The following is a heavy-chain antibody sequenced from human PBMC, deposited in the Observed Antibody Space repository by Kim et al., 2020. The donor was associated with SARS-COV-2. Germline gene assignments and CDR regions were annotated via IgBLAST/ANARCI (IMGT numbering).Heavy chain of an antibody. Sequence: SETLSLTCAVYGGSFSGYYWSWIRQPPGKGLEWIGEINHSGSTNYNPSLKSRVTISVDTSKNQFSLKLSSVTAADTAVYYCARKNLRGYGMDVWGQGTTVTVSS. CDR1: GGSFSGYY. CDR2: INHSGST. V-gene: IGHV4-34*01. CDR3: ARKNLRGYGMDV. J-gene: IGHJ6*02. D-gene: IGHD4-17*01.